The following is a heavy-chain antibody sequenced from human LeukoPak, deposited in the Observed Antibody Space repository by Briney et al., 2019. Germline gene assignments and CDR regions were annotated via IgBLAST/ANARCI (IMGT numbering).Heavy chain of an antibody. D-gene: IGHD5-18*01. CDR3: ARTDTVDAFDI. CDR1: GGTFSSYA. Sequence: GASVKVSCTASGGTFSSYAISWVRQAPGQGLEWMGGIIPIFGTANYGQEFQGRVTITADESTSTAYMELSSLRSEDTAVYYCARTDTVDAFDIWGQGTMVTVSS. CDR2: IIPIFGTA. V-gene: IGHV1-69*13. J-gene: IGHJ3*02.